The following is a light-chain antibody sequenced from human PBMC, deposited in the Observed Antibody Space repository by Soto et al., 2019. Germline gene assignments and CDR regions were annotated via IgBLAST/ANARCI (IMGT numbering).Light chain of an antibody. CDR2: EVS. J-gene: IGLJ1*01. CDR1: SSDVGGYNY. V-gene: IGLV2-14*01. CDR3: SSYTSIIPLYV. Sequence: QSALTQPASVSGSPGQSITISCTGTSSDVGGYNYVSWYQQHPGKAPKLMIYEVSNRPSGVSNRFSGSKSGNTASLTISGLQAEDEADYYCSSYTSIIPLYVFGSGTKV.